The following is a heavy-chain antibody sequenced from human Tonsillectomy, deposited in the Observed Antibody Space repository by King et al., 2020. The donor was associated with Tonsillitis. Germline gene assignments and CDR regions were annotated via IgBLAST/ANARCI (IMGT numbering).Heavy chain of an antibody. V-gene: IGHV3-30*18. CDR3: AKTGGSGNYMRPEGFDY. D-gene: IGHD1-26*01. Sequence: VQLVESGGGVVQPGRSLRLSCAASGFTFSSYGMHWVRQAPGKGLEWVAVISYEGSNKYYADSVKGRFTISRDNSKNTLYLQMNSLRAEDTGVYYCAKTGGSGNYMRPEGFDYWGQGTLVTVSS. CDR2: ISYEGSNK. CDR1: GFTFSSYG. J-gene: IGHJ4*02.